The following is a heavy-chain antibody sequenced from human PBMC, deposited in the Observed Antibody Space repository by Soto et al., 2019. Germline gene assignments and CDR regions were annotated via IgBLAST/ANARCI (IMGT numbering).Heavy chain of an antibody. D-gene: IGHD3-22*01. V-gene: IGHV3-30-3*01. Sequence: GGSLRLSCAASGFTFSSYAMHWVRQAPGKGLEWVAVISYDGSNKYYADSVKGRFTISRDNSKNTLYLQMNSLRAEDTAVYYCARDDFDDSSGYYRGDYYYYYGMDVWGQGTTVTVSS. CDR1: GFTFSSYA. J-gene: IGHJ6*02. CDR2: ISYDGSNK. CDR3: ARDDFDDSSGYYRGDYYYYYGMDV.